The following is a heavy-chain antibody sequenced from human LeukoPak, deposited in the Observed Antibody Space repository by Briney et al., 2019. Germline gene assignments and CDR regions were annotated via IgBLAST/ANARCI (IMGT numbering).Heavy chain of an antibody. Sequence: SETLSLTCTVSGGSISSYYWSWIRQPPGKGLEWIGYIYYSGSTSYNPSLKSRVTISVDTSKNQFSLKLSSVTAADTAVYYCARGQQWLVLRYYYYYMDVWGKGTTVTISS. J-gene: IGHJ6*03. D-gene: IGHD6-19*01. CDR1: GGSISSYY. V-gene: IGHV4-59*01. CDR3: ARGQQWLVLRYYYYYMDV. CDR2: IYYSGST.